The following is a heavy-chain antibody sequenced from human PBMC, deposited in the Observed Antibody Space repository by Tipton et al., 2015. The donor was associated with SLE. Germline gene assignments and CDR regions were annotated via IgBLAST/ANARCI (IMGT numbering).Heavy chain of an antibody. J-gene: IGHJ5*02. CDR2: IYTNENT. D-gene: IGHD2-2*01. CDR3: ARGGGYQLLALEYWFDP. V-gene: IGHV4-4*07. Sequence: TLSLTCTVSGGSISSYYWSWIRQPAGGGLEWIGRIYTNENTNYNPSLKSRVAMSVDTSKNHFSLKLISVTAADTAVYYCARGGGYQLLALEYWFDPWGQGTLVIVSS. CDR1: GGSISSYY.